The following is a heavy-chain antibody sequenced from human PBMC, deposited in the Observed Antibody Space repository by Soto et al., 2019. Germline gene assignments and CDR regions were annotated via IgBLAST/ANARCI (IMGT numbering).Heavy chain of an antibody. CDR3: ARRLYYYYGMDV. CDR1: GGSSGDYY. V-gene: IGHV4-34*01. J-gene: IGHJ6*02. Sequence: QVQLQRGGEGLLRPSETRSLTGAVQGGSSGDYYWSWIRQPPGKGLEWIGEIDHSGGTNYNPSLKSRVTISVDTSKDQVSLKLSSVTAADTALYFCARRLYYYYGMDVWGQGTTVTVSS. CDR2: IDHSGGT.